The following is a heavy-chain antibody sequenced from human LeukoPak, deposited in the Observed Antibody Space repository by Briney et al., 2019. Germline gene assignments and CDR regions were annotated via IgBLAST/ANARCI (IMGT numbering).Heavy chain of an antibody. D-gene: IGHD4-17*01. CDR3: ARRAEDGDYGYNWFDP. Sequence: VESLKISCKGSGYSFTSYWIGWVRQMPGKGLEWMGIIYPGDSDTRYSPSFQGQVTISADKSISTAYLQWSSLKASDTAMYYCARRAEDGDYGYNWFDPWGQGTLVTVSS. CDR2: IYPGDSDT. V-gene: IGHV5-51*01. J-gene: IGHJ5*02. CDR1: GYSFTSYW.